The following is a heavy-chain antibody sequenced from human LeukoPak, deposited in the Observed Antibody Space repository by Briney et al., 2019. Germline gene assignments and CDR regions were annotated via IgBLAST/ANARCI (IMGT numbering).Heavy chain of an antibody. CDR3: ARARGYDSSLTYFDY. J-gene: IGHJ4*02. D-gene: IGHD3-22*01. CDR1: GGTFSSYA. CDR2: IIPILGIA. Sequence: SVKVSCKASGGTFSSYAISWVRQAPGQGLEWMGRIIPILGIANYAQKFQGRVTITADKFTSTAYMELSSLRSEDTAVYYCARARGYDSSLTYFDYWGQGTLVTVSS. V-gene: IGHV1-69*04.